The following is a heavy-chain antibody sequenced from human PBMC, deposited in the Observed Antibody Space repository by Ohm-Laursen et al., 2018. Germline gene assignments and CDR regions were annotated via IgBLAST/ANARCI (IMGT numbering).Heavy chain of an antibody. CDR2: ISYDGSNT. J-gene: IGHJ4*02. V-gene: IGHV3-30*18. Sequence: SLRLSCAASGFTFKSYGMHWVRQPPSKGLEWLAIISYDGSNTNYADSVEGRFTISRDNSENTLYLQMNSLGAEDKAVYYCAKDFRTGINWNYGGHFGYWGQGTLVTVSS. D-gene: IGHD1-7*01. CDR1: GFTFKSYG. CDR3: AKDFRTGINWNYGGHFGY.